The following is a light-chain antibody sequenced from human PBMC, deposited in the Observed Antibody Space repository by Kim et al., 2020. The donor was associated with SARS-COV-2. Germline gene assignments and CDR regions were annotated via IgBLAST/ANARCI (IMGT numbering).Light chain of an antibody. J-gene: IGLJ3*02. CDR1: KLGNKF. Sequence: SYELTQPPSVSVSPGQTASITCSGDKLGNKFTSWYQLKPGRSPVVVIYQDTKRPSGIPERFSGSISGNTATLTISGTHTTDEADYYCQAWDSSTAVFGGG. V-gene: IGLV3-1*01. CDR3: QAWDSSTAV. CDR2: QDT.